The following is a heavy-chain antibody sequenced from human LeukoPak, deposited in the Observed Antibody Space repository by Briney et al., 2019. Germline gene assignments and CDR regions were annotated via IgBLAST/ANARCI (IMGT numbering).Heavy chain of an antibody. CDR2: IFYGGST. Sequence: SETLSLTCTVSGGSISNSSYYWGWIRQPPGKGLEWIGSIFYGGSTYYNPSLKSRVAISVDTSKNQFSLKLSSVTAADTAVYYCARDSVMQQGIAAAGFDYWGQGTLVTVSS. CDR1: GGSISNSSYY. CDR3: ARDSVMQQGIAAAGFDY. J-gene: IGHJ4*02. V-gene: IGHV4-39*07. D-gene: IGHD6-13*01.